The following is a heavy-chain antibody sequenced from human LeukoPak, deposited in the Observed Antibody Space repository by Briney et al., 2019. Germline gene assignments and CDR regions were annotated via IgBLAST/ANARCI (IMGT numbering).Heavy chain of an antibody. V-gene: IGHV1-2*02. Sequence: ASVKVSCKASGYTFTGYYMHWVRQAPGQGLEWMGWINPNSGGTSYAQKFQGRVTMTRDTSISTAYMELSRLRSDDTAVYYCARDPQYYYYGMDVWGQGTTVTVSS. J-gene: IGHJ6*02. CDR2: INPNSGGT. CDR3: ARDPQYYYYGMDV. CDR1: GYTFTGYY.